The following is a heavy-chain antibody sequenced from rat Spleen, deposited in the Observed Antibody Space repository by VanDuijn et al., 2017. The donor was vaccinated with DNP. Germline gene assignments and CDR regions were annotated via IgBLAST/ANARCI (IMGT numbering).Heavy chain of an antibody. CDR2: INYSGRT. CDR1: GYSITSTY. J-gene: IGHJ2*01. V-gene: IGHV3-1*01. Sequence: EVQLQESGPGLVKPSQSLSLTCSVTGYSITSTYWGWIRKFPGNKMEWIGHINYSGRTHYNPSLKSRISITRDTSKNQFFLQLNSVTTEDTATYYCARWGDYFDYWGQGVMVTVSS. CDR3: ARWGDYFDY.